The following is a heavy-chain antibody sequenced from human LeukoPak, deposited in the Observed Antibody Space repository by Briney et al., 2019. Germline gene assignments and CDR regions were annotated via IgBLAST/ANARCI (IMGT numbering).Heavy chain of an antibody. CDR3: AREPDGRDQEVFGAFDI. D-gene: IGHD3-10*02. Sequence: PGGSLRLSCAASGFTFSSYAMSWVRQAPGKGLEWVSAISGSGGSTYYADSVKGRFTISRDNAKNSLFLQMNSLRAEDTAVYYCAREPDGRDQEVFGAFDIWGQGTMVTVSS. J-gene: IGHJ3*02. CDR2: ISGSGGST. CDR1: GFTFSSYA. V-gene: IGHV3-23*01.